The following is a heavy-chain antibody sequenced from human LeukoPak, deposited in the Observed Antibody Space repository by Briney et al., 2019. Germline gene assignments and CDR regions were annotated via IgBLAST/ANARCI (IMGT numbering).Heavy chain of an antibody. CDR3: AKADRGSPLDY. D-gene: IGHD3-10*01. Sequence: PGGSLRLSCAASGFTFSSYGMHWVRQAPGKGLEWVAVISYDGSNKYYADSVKGRFTISRDNSKNTLYLQMNSLRAEDTAVYYCAKADRGSPLDYWGQGTLVTVSS. V-gene: IGHV3-30*18. CDR2: ISYDGSNK. J-gene: IGHJ4*02. CDR1: GFTFSSYG.